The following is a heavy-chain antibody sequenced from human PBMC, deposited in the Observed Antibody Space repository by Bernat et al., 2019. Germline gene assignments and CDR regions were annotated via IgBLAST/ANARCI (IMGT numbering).Heavy chain of an antibody. CDR1: GFTFSDYY. D-gene: IGHD2-15*01. CDR2: ISSGRGSI. J-gene: IGHJ4*02. Sequence: QVQLVESGGGVVQPGRSLRLSCAASGFTFSDYYMSWIRQAPGKGLEWVSYISSGRGSIYYADSVKGRFTISRDNAKNSLYLQMNSLRAEDTAVYYCARCSGGSCYLGQVDYWGQGTLVTVSS. V-gene: IGHV3-11*01. CDR3: ARCSGGSCYLGQVDY.